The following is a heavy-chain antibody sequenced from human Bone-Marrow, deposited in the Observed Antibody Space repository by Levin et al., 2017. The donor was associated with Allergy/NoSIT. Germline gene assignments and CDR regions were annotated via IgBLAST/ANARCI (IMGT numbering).Heavy chain of an antibody. J-gene: IGHJ4*02. D-gene: IGHD3-22*01. CDR3: ARGSRGGYYFDY. Sequence: GGSLRLSCAASGFTFSSYSMNWVRQAPGKGLEWVSYITSTSTTIYYGDSVKGRFTVSRDNAKNSVYLQMNSLRAEDTAVYYCARGSRGGYYFDYWGQGTLVTVSS. CDR1: GFTFSSYS. V-gene: IGHV3-48*04. CDR2: ITSTSTTI.